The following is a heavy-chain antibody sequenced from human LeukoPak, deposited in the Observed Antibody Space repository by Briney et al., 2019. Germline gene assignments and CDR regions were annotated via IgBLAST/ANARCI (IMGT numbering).Heavy chain of an antibody. CDR3: ARDYYPTTSYYYDSSGYSGY. D-gene: IGHD3-22*01. V-gene: IGHV3-21*01. CDR2: ISSTSSLT. CDR1: GFTFSNYA. J-gene: IGHJ4*02. Sequence: PGGSLRLSCAASGFTFSNYAMSWVRQAPGKGLEWVSSISSTSSLTYYADSVKGRVTISRDNAQNSLFLQMNSLRAEDTAVYYCARDYYPTTSYYYDSSGYSGYWGQGTLVTVSS.